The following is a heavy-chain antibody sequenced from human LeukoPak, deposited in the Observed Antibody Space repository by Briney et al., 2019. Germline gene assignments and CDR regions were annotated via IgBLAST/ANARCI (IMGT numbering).Heavy chain of an antibody. CDR3: ARLVSIAAAANRRVWYFDL. J-gene: IGHJ2*01. D-gene: IGHD6-13*01. CDR1: GVSISSGGYY. V-gene: IGHV4-61*08. Sequence: KTSETLSLTCTVSGVSISSGGYYWSWIRQHPGKGLEWIGYIYYSGSTNYNPSLKSRVTISVDTSKNQFSLKLSSVTAADTAVYYCARLVSIAAAANRRVWYFDLWGRGTLVTVSS. CDR2: IYYSGST.